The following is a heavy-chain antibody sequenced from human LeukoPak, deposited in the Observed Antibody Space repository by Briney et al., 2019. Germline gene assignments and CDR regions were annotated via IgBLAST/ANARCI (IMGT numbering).Heavy chain of an antibody. V-gene: IGHV6-1*01. CDR3: ARNFSPDFDY. Sequence: SQTLSLTCALSGDIVSSSTSAWSWIRQSPTRGLEWLGRTYFRSKWIHDYALSVRGRITINPDTSKNQVSLQLNSMTPEDTAIYYCARNFSPDFDYWGQGTLVTVSS. J-gene: IGHJ4*02. D-gene: IGHD1-14*01. CDR1: GDIVSSSTSA. CDR2: TYFRSKWIH.